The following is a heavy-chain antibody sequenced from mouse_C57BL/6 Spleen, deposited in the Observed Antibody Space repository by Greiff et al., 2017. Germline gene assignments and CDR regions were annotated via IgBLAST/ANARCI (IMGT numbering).Heavy chain of an antibody. CDR1: GYTFTSYG. J-gene: IGHJ2*01. CDR3: ARYRDGYDPFFDY. CDR2: IYPRSGNT. D-gene: IGHD2-2*01. V-gene: IGHV1-81*01. Sequence: VQLQQSGAELARPGASVKLSCKASGYTFTSYGISWVKQRTGQGLEWIGEIYPRSGNTYYNEKFKGKATLTADKSSSTAYMELRSLTSEDSAVXCCARYRDGYDPFFDYWGQGTTLTVSS.